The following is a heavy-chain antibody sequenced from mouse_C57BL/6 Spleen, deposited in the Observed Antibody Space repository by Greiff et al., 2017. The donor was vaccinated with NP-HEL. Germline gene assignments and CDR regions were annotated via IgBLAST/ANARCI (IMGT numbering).Heavy chain of an antibody. V-gene: IGHV1-15*01. CDR3: TRNRYGNSWYFDV. CDR1: GYTFTDYE. D-gene: IGHD2-1*01. J-gene: IGHJ1*03. CDR2: IDPETGGT. Sequence: QVQLKQSGAELVRPGASVTLSCKASGYTFTDYEMHWVKQTPVHGLEWIGAIDPETGGTAYNQKFKGKAILTADKSSSTAYMELRSLTSEDSAVYYCTRNRYGNSWYFDVWGTGTTVTVSS.